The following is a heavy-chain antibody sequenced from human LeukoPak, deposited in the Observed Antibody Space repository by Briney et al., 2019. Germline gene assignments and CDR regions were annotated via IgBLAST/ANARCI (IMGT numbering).Heavy chain of an antibody. CDR3: ARIGGAAGTGGIDY. CDR1: GFTFSSHP. D-gene: IGHD6-13*01. J-gene: IGHJ4*02. CDR2: ISKDGSDI. V-gene: IGHV3-30*04. Sequence: LSGGSLRLSCAASGFTFSSHPMHWARQAPGRGLEWVTVISKDGSDIYYADSVKGRFTVSRDNSKNTLFLQMNSLRSDDTAVYYCARIGGAAGTGGIDYWGQGTQVTVSS.